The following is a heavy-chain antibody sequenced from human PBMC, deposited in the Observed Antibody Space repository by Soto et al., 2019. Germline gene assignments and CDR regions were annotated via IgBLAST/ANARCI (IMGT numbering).Heavy chain of an antibody. V-gene: IGHV1-46*01. D-gene: IGHD3-22*01. CDR1: GYTFTSYY. CDR3: ARERGKYYDSSGYYSYYYGMDV. CDR2: INPSGGST. J-gene: IGHJ6*02. Sequence: ASVKVSCKASGYTFTSYYMHWVRQAPGQGLEWKGIINPSGGSTSYAQKFQGRVTMTRDTSTSTVYMELSSLRSEDTAVYYCARERGKYYDSSGYYSYYYGMDVWGQGTTVTVSS.